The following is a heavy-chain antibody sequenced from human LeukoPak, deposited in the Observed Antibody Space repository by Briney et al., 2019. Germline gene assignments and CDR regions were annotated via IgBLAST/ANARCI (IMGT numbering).Heavy chain of an antibody. V-gene: IGHV1-69*05. D-gene: IGHD6-19*01. CDR3: AREGPDYSSGSLGY. J-gene: IGHJ4*02. CDR1: GGTFSSYA. CDR2: IIPIFGTA. Sequence: SVKVSCKASGGTFSSYAISWVRQAPGQGLEWMGGIIPIFGTANYAQKLQGRVTMTTDTSTSTAYMELRSLRSDDTAVYYCAREGPDYSSGSLGYWGQGTLVTVSS.